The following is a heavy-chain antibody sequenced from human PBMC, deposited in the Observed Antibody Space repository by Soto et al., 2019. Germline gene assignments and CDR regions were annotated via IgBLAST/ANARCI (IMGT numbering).Heavy chain of an antibody. Sequence: EIQLLESGGGLVQPGGSLRLSCAASDFALSSYAMSWVRKAPGKGLEWVSRISVGGERYYADSVRGRFSISRDNSRNTLYLQMNSLRAEDTAIYYCARNYCFAYWGQGTLVTVSS. CDR3: ARNYCFAY. V-gene: IGHV3-23*01. J-gene: IGHJ4*02. CDR2: ISVGGER. CDR1: DFALSSYA.